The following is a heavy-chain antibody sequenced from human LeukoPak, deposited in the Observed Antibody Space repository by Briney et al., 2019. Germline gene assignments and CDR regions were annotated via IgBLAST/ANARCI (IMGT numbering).Heavy chain of an antibody. CDR3: ASRASGREDDY. V-gene: IGHV1-2*02. J-gene: IGHJ4*02. Sequence: ASVKVSCKASGGTFSNSAINWVRQAPGQGLEWLGWINPNSGGTNYAQKFQGRVTMTRDTSISTAYMELSRLRSDDTAVYYCASRASGREDDYWGQGTLVTVSS. D-gene: IGHD5-12*01. CDR1: GGTFSNSA. CDR2: INPNSGGT.